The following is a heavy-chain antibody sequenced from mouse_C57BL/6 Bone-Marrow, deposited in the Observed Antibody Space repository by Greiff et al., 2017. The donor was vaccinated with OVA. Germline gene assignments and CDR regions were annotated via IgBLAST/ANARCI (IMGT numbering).Heavy chain of an antibody. J-gene: IGHJ1*03. Sequence: EVQGVESGGGLVKPGGSLKLSCAASGFTFSIYAMSWVRQTPEKRLEWVAIISDGGSYTYYPDNVKGRFTISRDNAKNNLYLQMSHLKSEDTAMYYCARGNSGYGWYFDVWGTGTTVTVSS. CDR2: ISDGGSYT. CDR1: GFTFSIYA. D-gene: IGHD3-2*02. CDR3: ARGNSGYGWYFDV. V-gene: IGHV5-4*01.